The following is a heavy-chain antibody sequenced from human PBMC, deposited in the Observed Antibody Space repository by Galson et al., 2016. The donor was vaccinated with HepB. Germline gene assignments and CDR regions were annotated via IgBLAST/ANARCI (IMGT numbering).Heavy chain of an antibody. D-gene: IGHD4-17*01. CDR1: GFTFYNYA. CDR3: ARLYGDVTLFDY. CDR2: IGGNGSPT. J-gene: IGHJ4*02. V-gene: IGHV3-23*01. Sequence: SLRLSCAASGFTFYNYAMDWVRQAPGGGLEWVAAIGGNGSPTYYADSVRGRLSISRDNSKNTLYLQMNSLRAEDTALYYCARLYGDVTLFDYWGQGTLVTVAS.